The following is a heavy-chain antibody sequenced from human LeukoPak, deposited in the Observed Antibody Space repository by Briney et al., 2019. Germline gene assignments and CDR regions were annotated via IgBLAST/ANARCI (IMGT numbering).Heavy chain of an antibody. Sequence: PSETLSLTCTVSGGSISSYYGSWLRQPPGKGLEWVGYIYYSGSTNYNPSLKSRVTISVDTSKHQFSLNLSSVTAADTAVYYCARYSSGWRSFDIWGQGTMVTVSS. CDR2: IYYSGST. V-gene: IGHV4-59*01. D-gene: IGHD6-19*01. CDR3: ARYSSGWRSFDI. J-gene: IGHJ3*02. CDR1: GGSISSYY.